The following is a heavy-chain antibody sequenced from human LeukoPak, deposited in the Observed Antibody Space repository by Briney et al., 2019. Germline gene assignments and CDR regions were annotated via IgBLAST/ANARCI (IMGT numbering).Heavy chain of an antibody. CDR1: GYTFTSYG. J-gene: IGHJ4*02. D-gene: IGHD6-13*01. CDR3: ARPGGSSWYRY. V-gene: IGHV1-3*01. CDR2: INAGNGNT. Sequence: ASVKVSCKASGYTFTSYGINWVRQATGQGLEWMGWINAGNGNTKYSQKFQGRVTITRDTSASTAYMELSSLRSEDTAVYYCARPGGSSWYRYWGQGTLVTVSS.